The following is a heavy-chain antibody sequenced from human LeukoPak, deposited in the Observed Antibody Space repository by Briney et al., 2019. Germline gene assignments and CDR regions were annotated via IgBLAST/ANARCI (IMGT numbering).Heavy chain of an antibody. CDR2: LSWNSDSI. J-gene: IGHJ4*02. V-gene: IGHV3-9*01. D-gene: IGHD6-13*01. CDR3: ARGSSSWYTGTPDY. Sequence: GGSLRLSCAASGFTFDDYAMHWVRQAPGKGLEWVSGLSWNSDSIGYADYVKGRFTISRDNAKNSLYLQMNSLRAEDTAVYYCARGSSSWYTGTPDYWGQGTLVTVSS. CDR1: GFTFDDYA.